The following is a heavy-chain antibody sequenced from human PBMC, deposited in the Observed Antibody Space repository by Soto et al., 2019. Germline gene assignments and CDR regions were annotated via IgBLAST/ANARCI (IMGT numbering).Heavy chain of an antibody. V-gene: IGHV3-23*01. CDR1: GFTFSSYA. D-gene: IGHD2-2*01. J-gene: IGHJ6*04. CDR3: EKDRGYCSSTRCPNV. Sequence: GGSLRLSCAASGFTFSSYAMSWVRQAPGKGLEWVSAISGSGGSTYYADSVKGRFTISRDNSKNTLYLQMNSLRAEDTAVYYCEKDRGYCSSTRCPNVWGKGTTVTVSS. CDR2: ISGSGGST.